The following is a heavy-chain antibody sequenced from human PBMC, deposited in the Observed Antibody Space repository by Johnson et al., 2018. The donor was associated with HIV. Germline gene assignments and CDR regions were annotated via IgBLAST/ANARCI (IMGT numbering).Heavy chain of an antibody. J-gene: IGHJ3*02. CDR3: ARVRGGTGHGAFDI. CDR1: GFTFSSYA. Sequence: QVLLVESGGGVVQPGRSLRLSCAASGFTFSSYAMHWVRQAPGKGLEWVAVISYDGSNKYYADSVKGRFTISRDNSKNTLYLQMNSLRAEDTAVYYCARVRGGTGHGAFDIWGQWTMVTVSS. V-gene: IGHV3-30-3*01. CDR2: ISYDGSNK.